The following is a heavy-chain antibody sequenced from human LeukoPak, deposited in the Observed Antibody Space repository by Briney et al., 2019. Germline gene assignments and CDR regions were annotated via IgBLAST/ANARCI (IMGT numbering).Heavy chain of an antibody. CDR2: ISSSSSNK. Sequence: GGSLRLSCAASGFTFSDYYMNWVRQAPGEGPEWVSSISSSSSNKDYVDSVKGRFTVSRDNAKNSLYLQMDSLRVEDTAVYYCARDPPSRGTRYFDYWGQGILVTVSS. V-gene: IGHV3-21*01. CDR1: GFTFSDYY. D-gene: IGHD3-16*01. CDR3: ARDPPSRGTRYFDY. J-gene: IGHJ4*02.